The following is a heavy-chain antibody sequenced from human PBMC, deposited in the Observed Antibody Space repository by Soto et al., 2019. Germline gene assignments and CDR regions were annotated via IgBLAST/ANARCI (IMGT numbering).Heavy chain of an antibody. V-gene: IGHV1-8*01. J-gene: IGHJ6*03. Sequence: ASVKVSCKACGDTFTSYDINWVRQATGQGLEWMGWMNPNSGNTGYAQKFQGRVTMTRNTSISTAYMELSSLRSEDTAVYYCARGLRRIAARYYYYYYMDVWGKGTTVTVSS. CDR1: GDTFTSYD. CDR3: ARGLRRIAARYYYYYYMDV. CDR2: MNPNSGNT. D-gene: IGHD6-6*01.